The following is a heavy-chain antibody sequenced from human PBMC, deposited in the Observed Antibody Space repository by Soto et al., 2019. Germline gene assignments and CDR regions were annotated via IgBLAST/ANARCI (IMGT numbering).Heavy chain of an antibody. CDR2: IYWDDDK. CDR1: GFSLTTSGVG. CDR3: AHRVLRTVFGLVTTTAIYFDF. V-gene: IGHV2-5*02. J-gene: IGHJ4*02. Sequence: QITLNESGPTVVRPTETLTLTCSFSGFSLTTSGVGVGWIRQCPAKAPEWLAPIYWDDDKRYSASLKSRLTITKDTSKNQVVLTVSDLDPTDTATYYCAHRVLRTVFGLVTTTAIYFDFWGQGTPVAVSS. D-gene: IGHD3-3*01.